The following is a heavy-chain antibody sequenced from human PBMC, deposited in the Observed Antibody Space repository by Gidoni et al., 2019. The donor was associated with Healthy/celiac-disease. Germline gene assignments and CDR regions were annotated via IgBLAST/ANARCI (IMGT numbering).Heavy chain of an antibody. V-gene: IGHV4-61*01. Sequence: QVQLQESGPGLVKPSATLSLTCTVAGGSVSSGSYYWSWIRQPPGKGLEWIGYIYYSGSTNYNPSLKSRVTISVDTSKNQFSLKLSSVTAGDTAVYYCARGVSWYPANFDYWGQGTLVTVSS. D-gene: IGHD6-13*01. J-gene: IGHJ4*02. CDR3: ARGVSWYPANFDY. CDR2: IYYSGST. CDR1: GGSVSSGSYY.